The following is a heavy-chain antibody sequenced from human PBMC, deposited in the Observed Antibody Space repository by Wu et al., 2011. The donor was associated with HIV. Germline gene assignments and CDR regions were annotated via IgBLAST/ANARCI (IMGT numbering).Heavy chain of an antibody. J-gene: IGHJ4*02. Sequence: QVQLVQSGAEVKKPGSSVKVSCKASGGTFSSYTINWVRQAPGQGLEWMGGIIPIFGTAKYAQKFQGRVTITADKSTSTAYMELSSLTSEDTAVYYCARDLGGDEDYWGQGTLVTVSS. D-gene: IGHD2-21*01. V-gene: IGHV1-69*14. CDR2: IIPIFGTA. CDR1: GGTFSSYT. CDR3: ARDLGGDEDY.